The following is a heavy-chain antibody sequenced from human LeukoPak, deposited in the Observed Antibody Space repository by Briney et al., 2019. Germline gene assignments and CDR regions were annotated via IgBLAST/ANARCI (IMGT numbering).Heavy chain of an antibody. CDR3: ARDRRYASFDN. D-gene: IGHD1-1*01. CDR1: GFTFNSYS. CDR2: ISSSSHFI. J-gene: IGHJ4*02. V-gene: IGHV3-21*04. Sequence: GGSLRLSCAASGFTFNSYSMNWFRQAPGKGLEWLSSISSSSHFIYYADSVKGRFTISRDNANNLLYLQMNSLRADDTALYYCARDRRYASFDNWGQGTLVTVSS.